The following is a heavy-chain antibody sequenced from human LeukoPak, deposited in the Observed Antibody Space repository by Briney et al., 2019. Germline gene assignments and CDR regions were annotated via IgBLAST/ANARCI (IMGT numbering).Heavy chain of an antibody. CDR1: GGSFGGYY. D-gene: IGHD3-22*01. V-gene: IGHV4-34*01. J-gene: IGHJ4*02. CDR2: INHSGST. Sequence: SETLSLTCAVYGGSFGGYYWSWIRQPPGKGLEWIGEINHSGSTNYNPSLKSRVTISVDTSKNQFSLKLSSVTAADTAVYYCARGPHYYDSSGYYYGYWGQGTLVTVSS. CDR3: ARGPHYYDSSGYYYGY.